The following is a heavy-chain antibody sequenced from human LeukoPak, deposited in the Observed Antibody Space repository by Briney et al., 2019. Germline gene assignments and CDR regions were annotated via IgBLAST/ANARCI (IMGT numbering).Heavy chain of an antibody. CDR3: ARPGVADAFDI. CDR2: IYYSGST. D-gene: IGHD3-3*01. V-gene: IGHV4-59*08. Sequence: SETLSLTCTVSGGSISSYYWSWIRQPPGKGLEWIGYIYYSGSTNYNPSLKSRVTISVDTSKNQFSLKPSSVTAADTAVYYCARPGVADAFDIWGQGTMVTVSS. J-gene: IGHJ3*02. CDR1: GGSISSYY.